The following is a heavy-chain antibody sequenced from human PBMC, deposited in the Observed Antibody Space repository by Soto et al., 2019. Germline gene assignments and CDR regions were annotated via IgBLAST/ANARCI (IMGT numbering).Heavy chain of an antibody. J-gene: IGHJ6*03. Sequence: EVQLLESGGGLVQPGGSLRLSCAASGFTFSSYAMSWVRQAPGKGLEWVSAISGSGGSTYYADSVKGRFTISRDNSKNTLYLQMNSLRAEDTAVYYCAKGPSGLPKYYYYYYTDVWGKGTTVTVSS. D-gene: IGHD5-12*01. CDR2: ISGSGGST. CDR1: GFTFSSYA. CDR3: AKGPSGLPKYYYYYYTDV. V-gene: IGHV3-23*01.